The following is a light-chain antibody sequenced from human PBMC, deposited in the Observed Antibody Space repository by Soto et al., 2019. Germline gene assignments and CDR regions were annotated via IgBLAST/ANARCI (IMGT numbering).Light chain of an antibody. V-gene: IGLV8-61*01. Sequence: QTVVTQEPSFSVSPGGTVTLTCGLSSGSVSTNYYPSWYQQTPGQAPRTLIFDTNIRSSGVPDRFSGSILGNKAALTITGAQADDESDYYCVLYMGSGISVFGGWTKLTVL. CDR3: VLYMGSGISV. CDR1: SGSVSTNYY. CDR2: DTN. J-gene: IGLJ2*01.